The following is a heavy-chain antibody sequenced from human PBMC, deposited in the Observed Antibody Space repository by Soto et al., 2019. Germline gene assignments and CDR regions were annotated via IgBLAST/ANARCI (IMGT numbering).Heavy chain of an antibody. CDR1: EFTFSDYY. Sequence: PGGSLRLSCAASEFTFSDYYMSWFRQAPGKGLEWVSYISGSGSTIHDADSVKGRFTISRDNAKNSLYLQMNSLRAEDTAVYYCARVGSIAAAGTPDYSGQGTLVTVSS. CDR2: ISGSGSTI. V-gene: IGHV3-11*01. J-gene: IGHJ4*02. CDR3: ARVGSIAAAGTPDY. D-gene: IGHD6-13*01.